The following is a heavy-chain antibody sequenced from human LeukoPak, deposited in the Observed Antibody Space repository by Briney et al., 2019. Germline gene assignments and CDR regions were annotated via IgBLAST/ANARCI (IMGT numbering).Heavy chain of an antibody. CDR3: AASRVRSSGWYRPWFDP. CDR2: IYYSGST. CDR1: GGSISSSSYY. D-gene: IGHD6-19*01. Sequence: ETLSLTCTVSGGSISSSSYYWGWIRQPPGKGLEWIGSIYYSGSTYYNPSLKSRVTISVDTSKNQFSLKLSSVTAADTAVYYCAASRVRSSGWYRPWFDPWGQGTLVTVSS. V-gene: IGHV4-39*01. J-gene: IGHJ5*02.